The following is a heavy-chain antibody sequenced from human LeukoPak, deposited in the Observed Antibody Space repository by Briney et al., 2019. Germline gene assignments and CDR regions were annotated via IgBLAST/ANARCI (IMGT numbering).Heavy chain of an antibody. V-gene: IGHV4-39*07. CDR2: IYYSGST. Sequence: PSETLSLTCTVSGGSISSYYWSWIRQPPGKGLEWIGSIYYSGSTYYNPSLKSRVTISVDTSKNQFSLKLSSVTAADTAVYYCARDSVIAVAGTEYFQHWGQGTLVTVSS. CDR1: GGSISSYY. D-gene: IGHD6-19*01. J-gene: IGHJ1*01. CDR3: ARDSVIAVAGTEYFQH.